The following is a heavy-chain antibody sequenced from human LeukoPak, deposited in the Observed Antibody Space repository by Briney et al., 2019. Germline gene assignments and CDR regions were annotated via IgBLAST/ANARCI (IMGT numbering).Heavy chain of an antibody. J-gene: IGHJ1*01. CDR1: GGSISSYY. CDR3: ARAYGGNSQYFQH. CDR2: IHHSGST. V-gene: IGHV4-38-2*02. D-gene: IGHD4-23*01. Sequence: PSETLSLTCTVSGGSISSYYWGWIRQPPGKGLEWIGSIHHSGSTNYNPSLKSRVTISLDTSKNQFSLKLSSVTAADTAVYYCARAYGGNSQYFQHWGQGTLVTVSS.